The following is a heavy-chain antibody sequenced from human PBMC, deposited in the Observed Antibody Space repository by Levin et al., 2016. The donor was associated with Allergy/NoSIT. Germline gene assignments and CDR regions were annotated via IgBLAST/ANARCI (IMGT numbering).Heavy chain of an antibody. CDR3: ARVRGSGAPGSTFRWFDP. CDR2: IDPTDSYI. D-gene: IGHD1-1*01. J-gene: IGHJ5*02. V-gene: IGHV5-10-1*01. Sequence: VRQMPGKGLEWMGRIDPTDSYISYSPSFQGHVTLLVDKSISTAYLEWSSLKASDTGIYYCARVRGSGAPGSTFRWFDPWGQGTLVTVSS.